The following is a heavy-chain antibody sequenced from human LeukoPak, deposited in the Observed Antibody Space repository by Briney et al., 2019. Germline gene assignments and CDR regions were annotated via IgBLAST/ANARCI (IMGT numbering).Heavy chain of an antibody. V-gene: IGHV4-59*12. CDR3: ARDGAGPAARGWFDP. CDR1: GGSIGGYF. D-gene: IGHD2-2*01. Sequence: PSETLSLTCTVSGGSIGGYFWSWLRQPPGKGLEWVGWIFYNGNTNYNSSLKSRVTILVDESKNQFSLKLNSVTAADTAVYYCARDGAGPAARGWFDPWGQGPLVIVSS. J-gene: IGHJ5*02. CDR2: IFYNGNT.